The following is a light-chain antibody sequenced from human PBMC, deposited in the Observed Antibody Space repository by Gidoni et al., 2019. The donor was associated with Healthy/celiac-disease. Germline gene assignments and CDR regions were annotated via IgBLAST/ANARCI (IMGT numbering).Light chain of an antibody. CDR2: AAS. V-gene: IGKV1-12*01. J-gene: IGKJ4*01. CDR3: QQANSFPR. Sequence: DIHMTQSPSSVSASVADRVTITGRAIHGISSWLAWYQQKPGKDPKLLIYAASSLQSGVPSRFSGSGSGTDFTLTIRSLQPEDFATYYCQQANSFPRFGGGTKVEIK. CDR1: HGISSW.